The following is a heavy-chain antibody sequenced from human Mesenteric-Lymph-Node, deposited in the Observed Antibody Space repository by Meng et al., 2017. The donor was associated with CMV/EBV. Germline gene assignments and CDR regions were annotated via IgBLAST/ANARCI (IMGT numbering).Heavy chain of an antibody. CDR2: IYYSGST. J-gene: IGHJ3*02. CDR1: GGSISSGGYY. Sequence: LRLSCTVSGGSISSGGYYWSWIRQHPGKGLEWIGYIYYSGSTYYNPSLKSRVTISVDTSKNQFSLKLSSVTAADTAVYYCAREMEAARPAFDIWGQGTMVTVSS. D-gene: IGHD6-6*01. V-gene: IGHV4-31*03. CDR3: AREMEAARPAFDI.